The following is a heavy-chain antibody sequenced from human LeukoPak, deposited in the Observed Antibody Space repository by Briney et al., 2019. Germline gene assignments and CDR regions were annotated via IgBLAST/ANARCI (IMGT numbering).Heavy chain of an antibody. V-gene: IGHV4-34*01. Sequence: PSETLSLTCAVYGGSFSGYYWSWIRQPPGKGLEWIGEINHSGSTNYNPSLKSRVTISVDKSKNQFSLKLSSVTAADTAVYYCARAPGYSGYGFFDYWGQGTLVTVSS. CDR3: ARAPGYSGYGFFDY. CDR1: GGSFSGYY. J-gene: IGHJ4*02. CDR2: INHSGST. D-gene: IGHD5-12*01.